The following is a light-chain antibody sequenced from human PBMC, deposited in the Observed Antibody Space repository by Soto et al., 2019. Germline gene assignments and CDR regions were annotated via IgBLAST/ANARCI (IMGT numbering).Light chain of an antibody. CDR3: QQCGGSPLFS. V-gene: IGKV3-20*01. J-gene: IGKJ3*01. CDR1: QSVASSC. CDR2: TTS. Sequence: EIVLTQSPGTLSLSPGERATLSCTASQSVASSCLAWYQRKPGQAPSLLIHTTSIRATDIPDRFSGSGSGPDFTLTISRLEPEDAAVYYCQQCGGSPLFSFGPGTKVDI.